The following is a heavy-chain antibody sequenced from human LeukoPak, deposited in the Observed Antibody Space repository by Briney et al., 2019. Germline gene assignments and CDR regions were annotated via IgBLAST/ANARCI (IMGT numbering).Heavy chain of an antibody. CDR1: GYSISSSSYY. V-gene: IGHV4-39*07. D-gene: IGHD5-18*01. CDR2: IYYSGST. J-gene: IGHJ4*02. CDR3: ARDLEYSYGSAQACHAFDY. Sequence: SETLSLTCTVSGYSISSSSYYWGWIRQPPGKGLEWIGSIYYSGSTYYNPSLKSRLTISGDTSKNQFSLKLSSVTAADTAVYYCARDLEYSYGSAQACHAFDYWGQGTLVTVSS.